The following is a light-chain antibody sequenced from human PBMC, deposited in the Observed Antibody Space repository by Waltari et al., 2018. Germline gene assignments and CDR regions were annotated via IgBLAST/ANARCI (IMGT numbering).Light chain of an antibody. J-gene: IGKJ4*01. CDR3: QQYEQWPVT. Sequence: EVVLTQSPATVSLSPGERATLSCRASQSVPRSLAWYQQKPGQAPRLLIYGASTRATGVPDRFSGSGSGTDFTLTISSLEAEDFAVYYCQQYEQWPVTFGQGTKVEIK. CDR1: QSVPRS. V-gene: IGKV3-20*01. CDR2: GAS.